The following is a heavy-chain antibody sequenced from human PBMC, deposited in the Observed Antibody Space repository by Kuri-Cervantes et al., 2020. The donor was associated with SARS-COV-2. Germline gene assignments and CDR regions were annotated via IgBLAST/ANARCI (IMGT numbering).Heavy chain of an antibody. CDR2: INNDGSST. CDR1: GFTFSSQW. V-gene: IGHV3-74*01. J-gene: IGHJ6*02. Sequence: GGSLRLSCLASGFTFSSQWMFWVRQVPGKGLMWLSRINNDGSSTIYVDSVKGRFTISRDNSKNTLYLQMNSLRAEDTAVYYCARAEKRTIFGVVNYYYYGMDVWGQGTTVTVSS. CDR3: ARAEKRTIFGVVNYYYYGMDV. D-gene: IGHD3-3*01.